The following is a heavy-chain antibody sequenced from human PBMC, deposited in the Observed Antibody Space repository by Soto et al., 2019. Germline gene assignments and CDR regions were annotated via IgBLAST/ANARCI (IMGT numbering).Heavy chain of an antibody. CDR3: ARTGRVAVAGESDS. CDR1: GFTLDDYG. D-gene: IGHD6-19*01. J-gene: IGHJ5*02. V-gene: IGHV3-20*04. CDR2: INWNGGST. Sequence: GGSLRLSCAASGFTLDDYGMSWVRKAPGKGLKWVSVINWNGGSTGYADSVNGRFTISRDNSKNTLYLQMNSLRAEDTAVYYCARTGRVAVAGESDSWGQGTLVTVSS.